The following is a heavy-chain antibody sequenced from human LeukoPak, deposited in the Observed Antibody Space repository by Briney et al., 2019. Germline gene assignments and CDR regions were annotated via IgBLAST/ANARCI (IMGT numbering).Heavy chain of an antibody. V-gene: IGHV3-23*01. CDR3: AKGIVVVVAATDAFDI. D-gene: IGHD2-15*01. Sequence: GGSLRLSCAASGFTSSSNAMGWVRQAPGKGLEWVSAISPGGSPYYADSVKGRFTISRDNSKNTLYLQMNSLRAEDTAVYYCAKGIVVVVAATDAFDIWGQGTMVTVSS. CDR1: GFTSSSNA. J-gene: IGHJ3*02. CDR2: ISPGGSP.